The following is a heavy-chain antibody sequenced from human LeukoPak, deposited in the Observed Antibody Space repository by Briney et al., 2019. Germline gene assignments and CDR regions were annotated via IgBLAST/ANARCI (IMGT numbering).Heavy chain of an antibody. CDR1: GYTFTGYY. CDR2: INPNSGGT. Sequence: ASVKVSCKASGYTFTGYYMHWVRRAPGQGLEWMGWINPNSGGTNYAQKFQGRVTMTRDTSISTAYMELSRLRSDDTAVYYRARACSSTSCYRNWGQGTLVTVSS. V-gene: IGHV1-2*02. CDR3: ARACSSTSCYRN. J-gene: IGHJ4*02. D-gene: IGHD2-2*02.